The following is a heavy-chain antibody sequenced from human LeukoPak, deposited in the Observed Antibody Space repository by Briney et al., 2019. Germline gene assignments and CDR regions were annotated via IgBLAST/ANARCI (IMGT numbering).Heavy chain of an antibody. CDR1: GGSISTGGYY. V-gene: IGHV4-31*03. Sequence: SETLSLTCTVSGGSISTGGYYWSWIRQHPGKGLEWIAYIYYSGSTYYNPSLKSRVTISVDTSKNQFSLKLSSVTAADTAVYYCARFHTSGYYRHFDFWGQGTLVTVSS. CDR2: IYYSGST. CDR3: ARFHTSGYYRHFDF. D-gene: IGHD3-22*01. J-gene: IGHJ4*02.